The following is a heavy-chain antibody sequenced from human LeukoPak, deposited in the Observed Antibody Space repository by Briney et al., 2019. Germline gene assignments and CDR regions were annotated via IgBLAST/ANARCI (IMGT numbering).Heavy chain of an antibody. CDR1: GYTFTSYA. V-gene: IGHV1-3*01. CDR2: INAGNGNT. CDR3: ARDGGYCSGGSCYPLNYFDY. Sequence: ASVKVSCKASGYTFTSYAMHWVRQAPGQRLEWMGWINAGNGNTKYSQKFQGRVTITGDTSASTAYMELSSLRSEDTAVYYCARDGGYCSGGSCYPLNYFDYWGQGTLVTVSS. D-gene: IGHD2-15*01. J-gene: IGHJ4*02.